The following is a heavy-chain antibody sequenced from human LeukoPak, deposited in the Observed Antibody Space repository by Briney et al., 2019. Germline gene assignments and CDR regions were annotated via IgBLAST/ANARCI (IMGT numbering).Heavy chain of an antibody. Sequence: SETLSLTCTVSGGSISSYYWSWIRQPPGKGLEWIGYIYYSGSTNYNPPLKSRVTISVDTSKNQFSLKLSSVTAADTAVYYCARDQSHYDSSGYYYPYFDYWGQGTLVTVSS. V-gene: IGHV4-59*01. J-gene: IGHJ4*02. CDR2: IYYSGST. CDR3: ARDQSHYDSSGYYYPYFDY. D-gene: IGHD3-22*01. CDR1: GGSISSYY.